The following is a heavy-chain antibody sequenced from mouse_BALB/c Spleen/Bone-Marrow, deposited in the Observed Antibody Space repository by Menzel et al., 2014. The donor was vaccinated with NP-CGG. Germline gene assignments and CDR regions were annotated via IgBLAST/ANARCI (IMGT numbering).Heavy chain of an antibody. CDR1: GFTFTDHY. V-gene: IGHV7-3*02. CDR2: IRNKANGYTT. J-gene: IGHJ2*01. D-gene: IGHD2-1*01. Sequence: EVKVIESGGGLVQPGVFLRLSCATSGFTFTDHYVSWVRQPPGKALEWLGFIRNKANGYTTEYSASVKGRFTISRDNSQSIVYLQMNTLRAEDSATYYCARDYSYYFDYWGQGTTLTVSS. CDR3: ARDYSYYFDY.